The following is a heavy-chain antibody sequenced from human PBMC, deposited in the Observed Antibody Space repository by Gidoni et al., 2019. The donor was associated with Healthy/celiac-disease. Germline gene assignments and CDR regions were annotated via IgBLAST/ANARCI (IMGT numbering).Heavy chain of an antibody. J-gene: IGHJ3*02. D-gene: IGHD2-15*01. V-gene: IGHV4-39*01. CDR2: IYYSGST. CDR3: ARYPVVAATPAFDI. Sequence: QLQLQESGPGLVKPSETLSLTCTVSGGSIRSSSYYWGWIRQPPGKGLEWIGSIYYSGSTYYNPSLKSRVTISVDTSKNQFSLKLSSVTAADTAVYYCARYPVVAATPAFDIWGQGTMVTVSS. CDR1: GGSIRSSSYY.